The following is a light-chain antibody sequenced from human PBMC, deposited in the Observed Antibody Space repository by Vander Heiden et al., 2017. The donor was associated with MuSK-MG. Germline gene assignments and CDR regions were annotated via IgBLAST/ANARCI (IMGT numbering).Light chain of an antibody. CDR1: ALPEQY. V-gene: IGLV3-25*03. Sequence: SYELTQTPSVSVSPGQTARITCSGDALPEQYSYWYQQKAGQAPILIIYKHRERPSGIPERFSGSTSGTTVTLTISGVQAEDEADYYCQSADSTGASRVFGGGTRLTVL. CDR3: QSADSTGASRV. CDR2: KHR. J-gene: IGLJ3*02.